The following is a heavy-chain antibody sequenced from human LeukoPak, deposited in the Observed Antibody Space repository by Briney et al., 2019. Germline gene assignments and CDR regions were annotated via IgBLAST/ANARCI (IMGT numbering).Heavy chain of an antibody. Sequence: SETLSLTCTVSGGSISSYYWSGIRPPAGKGLEWIARLYTSGSTNYTPPPKSRVPMPGDASKHQLPLMLSSVTCGATAGYYCARGPGHKWESSSSSPFDDWGQGTLVSASS. V-gene: IGHV4-4*07. CDR2: LYTSGST. J-gene: IGHJ4*02. D-gene: IGHD6-6*01. CDR3: ARGPGHKWESSSSSPFDD. CDR1: GGSISSYY.